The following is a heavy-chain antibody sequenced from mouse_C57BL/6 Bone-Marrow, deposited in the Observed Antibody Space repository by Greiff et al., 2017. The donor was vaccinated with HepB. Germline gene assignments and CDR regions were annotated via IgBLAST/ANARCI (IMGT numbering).Heavy chain of an antibody. V-gene: IGHV5-12*01. Sequence: EVKLVESGGGLVQPGGSLKLSCAASGFTFSDYYMYWVRQTPEKRLEWVAYISNGGGSTYYPDTVKGRFTISRDNAKNTLYLQMSRLKSDDTAMYYCARQYYGPKGGYFDVWGTGTTVTVSS. CDR1: GFTFSDYY. CDR2: ISNGGGST. D-gene: IGHD1-1*01. J-gene: IGHJ1*03. CDR3: ARQYYGPKGGYFDV.